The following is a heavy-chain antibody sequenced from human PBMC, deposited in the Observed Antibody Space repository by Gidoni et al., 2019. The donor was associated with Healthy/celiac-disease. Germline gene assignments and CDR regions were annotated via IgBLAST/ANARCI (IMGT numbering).Heavy chain of an antibody. Sequence: EVQLVESGGGLVKPGGSLRLSCAASGFTFSNAWMSWVRQAPGKGLEWVGRIKSKTDGGTTDYAAPVKGRFTISRDDSKNTLYLQMNSLKTEDTAVYYCTTDVSWVTTRRSAFDIWGQGTMVTVSS. J-gene: IGHJ3*02. D-gene: IGHD2-21*02. V-gene: IGHV3-15*01. CDR1: GFTFSNAW. CDR3: TTDVSWVTTRRSAFDI. CDR2: IKSKTDGGTT.